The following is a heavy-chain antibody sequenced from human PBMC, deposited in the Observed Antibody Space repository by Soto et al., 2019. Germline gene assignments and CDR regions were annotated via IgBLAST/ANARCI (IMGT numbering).Heavy chain of an antibody. Sequence: QITLKESGPPLVKPTQTLTLTCTVSGFSVSARGVGVGWIRQPPGKALEWLGIIYWNDDKRYSPSLKSRLTITKDTSKNQVVLTMTNMDPVDTDTYYCAHSPWGAAPDYWGQGTPVTVSS. CDR1: GFSVSARGVG. CDR3: AHSPWGAAPDY. V-gene: IGHV2-5*01. J-gene: IGHJ4*02. CDR2: IYWNDDK. D-gene: IGHD3-16*01.